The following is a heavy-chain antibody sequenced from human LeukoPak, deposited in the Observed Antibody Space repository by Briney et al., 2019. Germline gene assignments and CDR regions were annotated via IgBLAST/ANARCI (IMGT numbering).Heavy chain of an antibody. CDR2: IWYDGSNK. D-gene: IGHD3-22*01. J-gene: IGHJ3*02. Sequence: GRSLRLSCAASGFTFSSYGMHWVRQAPGKGLEWVAVIWYDGSNKYYADSVKGRFTISRDNSKNTLYLQMNSLRAEDTAVYYCARDSLMQWLFQGAFDIWGQGTMVTVSS. V-gene: IGHV3-33*01. CDR1: GFTFSSYG. CDR3: ARDSLMQWLFQGAFDI.